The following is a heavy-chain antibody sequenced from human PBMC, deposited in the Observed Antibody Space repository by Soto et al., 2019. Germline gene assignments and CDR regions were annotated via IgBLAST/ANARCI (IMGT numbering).Heavy chain of an antibody. D-gene: IGHD1-1*01. Sequence: EVQLVESGGGLVQPGGSLRLSCAVSGFTFNRHWMSWVRQTPGKGLEWVASIKEDGSEKSYVDSVKGRFTISRDNSKNSLFLPMNTLTVEDTAVYYSVTTGWNPPDHWGQGTLVTVSS. J-gene: IGHJ4*02. V-gene: IGHV3-7*01. CDR1: GFTFNRHW. CDR2: IKEDGSEK. CDR3: VTTGWNPPDH.